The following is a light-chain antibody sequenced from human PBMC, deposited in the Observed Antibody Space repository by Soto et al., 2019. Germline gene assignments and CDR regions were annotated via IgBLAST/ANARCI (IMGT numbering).Light chain of an antibody. CDR3: CSYTYTTKSVL. CDR2: EGS. Sequence: QSALTQPASVSGSPGQSITISCTGTGSDVGSYNLVSWYQQDPGKAPKLLIYEGSKRPSGVSNRFSGSKSVNTASLTISGLQAEDQADYYCCSYTYTTKSVLFGGGTKLTFL. V-gene: IGLV2-23*01. CDR1: GSDVGSYNL. J-gene: IGLJ2*01.